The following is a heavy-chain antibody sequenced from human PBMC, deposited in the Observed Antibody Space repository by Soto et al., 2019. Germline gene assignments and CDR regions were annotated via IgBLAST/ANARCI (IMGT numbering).Heavy chain of an antibody. D-gene: IGHD3-3*01. CDR3: VRVSPGTSFGY. CDR2: ITHSGNT. V-gene: IGHV4-34*01. CDR1: GGSFSGYY. J-gene: IGHJ4*02. Sequence: SETLSLTCAVYGGSFSGYYWTWVHQSAGKGLEWIAEITHSGNTNYNPSLKSRVTISIDTSKNQFSLKLNSVTAADTAVYYCVRVSPGTSFGYWGQGTLVTVSS.